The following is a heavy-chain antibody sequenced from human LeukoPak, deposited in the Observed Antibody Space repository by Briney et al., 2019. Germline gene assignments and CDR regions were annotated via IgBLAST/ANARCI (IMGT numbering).Heavy chain of an antibody. CDR2: ISNSSSTI. V-gene: IGHV3-48*01. CDR3: ARVEWELPPKYYFDY. CDR1: GFTFSSYG. D-gene: IGHD1-26*01. Sequence: GGSLRLSCAASGFTFSSYGMTWVRQAPGKGLEWVSYISNSSSTIYYADSVKGRFTISRDNAKNSLYLQLNSLRAEDTAVYYCARVEWELPPKYYFDYWGQGTLVTVSS. J-gene: IGHJ4*02.